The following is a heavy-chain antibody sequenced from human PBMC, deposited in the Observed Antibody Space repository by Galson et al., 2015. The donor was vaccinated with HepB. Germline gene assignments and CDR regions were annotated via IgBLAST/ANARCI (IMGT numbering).Heavy chain of an antibody. CDR2: INHSGST. Sequence: ETLSLTCAVYGGSFSGYYWSWIRQPPGKGLEWIGEINHSGSTNYNPSLKSRVTISVDTSKNQFSLKLSSVTAADTAVYYCARGGFRYDFWSGYAVRDNRFGPWGQGTLVTVSS. CDR3: ARGGFRYDFWSGYAVRDNRFGP. CDR1: GGSFSGYY. V-gene: IGHV4-34*01. D-gene: IGHD3-3*01. J-gene: IGHJ5*02.